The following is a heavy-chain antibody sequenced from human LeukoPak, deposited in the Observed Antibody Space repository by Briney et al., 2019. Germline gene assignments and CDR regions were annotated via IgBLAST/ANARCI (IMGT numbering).Heavy chain of an antibody. J-gene: IGHJ4*02. CDR1: GFTFSDYY. Sequence: GGSLRLSCVASGFTFSDYYMSWIRQAPGKGLGWVSYISSSGSTIYYADSVKGRFTISRDNAKNSLYLQMNSLRAEDTAVYYCARDLLEASGSSLDYWGQGTLVTVSS. CDR3: ARDLLEASGSSLDY. V-gene: IGHV3-11*01. CDR2: ISSSGSTI. D-gene: IGHD1-26*01.